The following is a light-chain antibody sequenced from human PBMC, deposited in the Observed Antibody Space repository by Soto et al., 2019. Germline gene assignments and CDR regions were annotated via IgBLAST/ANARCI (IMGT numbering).Light chain of an antibody. CDR3: QLATILPVT. CDR1: QGISGW. J-gene: IGKJ5*01. V-gene: IGKV1-12*01. Sequence: DIQIYMSPSSVSASVGDRVTITCRASQGISGWLAWYQQKPGKAPKLLIYAASSLQSGVPSRFSGSGSGTDFTRTISSLQPEDFTPYYCQLATILPVTFAQGGLLEIK. CDR2: AAS.